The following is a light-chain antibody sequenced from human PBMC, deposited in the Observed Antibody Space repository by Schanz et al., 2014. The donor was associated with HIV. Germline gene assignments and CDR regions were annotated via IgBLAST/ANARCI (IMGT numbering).Light chain of an antibody. CDR1: QSISNN. J-gene: IGKJ4*01. CDR2: GAS. Sequence: EIVLTQSPGTLSLSPGERATLSCRASQSISNNLAWYQHKPGQAPRLLIYGASSRATGIPDRFSGSGSGTDFTLTITGLEPEDFAVYYCQHFDHSVVTFGGGTKVEIK. CDR3: QHFDHSVVT. V-gene: IGKV3-20*01.